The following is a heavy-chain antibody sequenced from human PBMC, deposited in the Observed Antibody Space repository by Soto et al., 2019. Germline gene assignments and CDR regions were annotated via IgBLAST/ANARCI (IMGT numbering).Heavy chain of an antibody. J-gene: IGHJ4*02. CDR3: ARGARGGYFLIDY. V-gene: IGHV4-34*01. CDR2: IDHSGST. Sequence: QVQLQQWGAGLLKPSETLSLTCAVYGGSFSGYHWSWIRQPPGKGLEWIGEIDHSGSTNYNPSLKSRLTISVDTSKNQFSLDLNSVTAADTAVYYCARGARGGYFLIDYWGQGTLVTISS. D-gene: IGHD2-21*01. CDR1: GGSFSGYH.